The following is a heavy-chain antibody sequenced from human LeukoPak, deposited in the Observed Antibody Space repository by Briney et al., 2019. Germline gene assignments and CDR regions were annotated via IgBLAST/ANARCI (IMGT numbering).Heavy chain of an antibody. J-gene: IGHJ4*02. V-gene: IGHV3-7*01. D-gene: IGHD6-19*01. CDR3: ARVGDSSGWYTTGYFDY. CDR2: IKEDGSEK. CDR1: GFTFSSYW. Sequence: GGSLRLSCAASGFTFSSYWMSWVRQAPGKGLEWVANIKEDGSEKYYVDSVKGRFTISRDNAKNSVYLQLNSLRAEDTAVYYCARVGDSSGWYTTGYFDYWGQGTLVTVSS.